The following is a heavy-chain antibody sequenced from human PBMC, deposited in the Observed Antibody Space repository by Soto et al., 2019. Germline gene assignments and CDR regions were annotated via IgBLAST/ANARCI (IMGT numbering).Heavy chain of an antibody. CDR2: IIPIFGTA. CDR3: ARPMAYAMRGWDGMDV. CDR1: GGSFSSYV. J-gene: IGHJ6*02. D-gene: IGHD2-8*01. V-gene: IGHV1-69*01. Sequence: QVQLVQSGAEVKKPGSSVKVSCKASGGSFSSYVISWQRQAPGQVLEWMGGIIPIFGTASYAQKFQGRVTITADESTRPADMELSSLKSEDTGVYYSARPMAYAMRGWDGMDVWGQGTTVTVSS.